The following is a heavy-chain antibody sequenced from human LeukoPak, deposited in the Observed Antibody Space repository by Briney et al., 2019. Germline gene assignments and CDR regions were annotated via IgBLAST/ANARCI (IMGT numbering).Heavy chain of an antibody. CDR2: ISSSSSYI. Sequence: KPGWSLRLSCAASGFTFSSYSMNWVRQAPGKGLEWVSSISSSSSYIYYADSVKGRFTISRDNAKNSLYLQMNSLRAEDTAVYYCARDSGHDFDYWGQGTLVTVSS. CDR1: GFTFSSYS. V-gene: IGHV3-21*01. D-gene: IGHD5-12*01. CDR3: ARDSGHDFDY. J-gene: IGHJ4*02.